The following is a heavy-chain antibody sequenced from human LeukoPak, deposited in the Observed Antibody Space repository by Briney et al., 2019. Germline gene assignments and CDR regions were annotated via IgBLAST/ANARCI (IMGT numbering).Heavy chain of an antibody. CDR3: ARSAYNYGYVYFDH. V-gene: IGHV1-2*02. CDR1: GYTFTGCF. D-gene: IGHD5-18*01. Sequence: ASVKVSCKASGYTFTGCFIHYVRPAPGQGLEWMGWIDPNRDNIRYSETFKDRVTMTRDTSTNTAYMELSWLRSDDTAVYYCARSAYNYGYVYFDHWGQGTLVIVSS. CDR2: IDPNRDNI. J-gene: IGHJ4*02.